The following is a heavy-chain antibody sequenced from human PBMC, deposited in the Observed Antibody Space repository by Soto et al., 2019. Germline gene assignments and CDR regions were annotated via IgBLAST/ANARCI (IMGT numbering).Heavy chain of an antibody. D-gene: IGHD3-22*01. Sequence: GGSLRLSCAASGFTFSNAWMNWVRQAPGKGLEWVGRIKSKTDGGTTDYAAPVKGRFTISRDDSKNTLYLQMNSLKTEDTAVYYCTPQIPYYDDSSGYSAEYFQHWGQGTLVTVSS. CDR3: TPQIPYYDDSSGYSAEYFQH. CDR2: IKSKTDGGTT. CDR1: GFTFSNAW. V-gene: IGHV3-15*07. J-gene: IGHJ1*01.